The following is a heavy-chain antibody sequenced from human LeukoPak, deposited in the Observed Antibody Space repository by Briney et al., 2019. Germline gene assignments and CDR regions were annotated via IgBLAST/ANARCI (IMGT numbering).Heavy chain of an antibody. CDR3: ARAGYCSGGSCYSGAKWFDP. J-gene: IGHJ5*02. V-gene: IGHV4-59*01. Sequence: PSETLSLTCTVSGGSISSYYWSWIRQPPGKGLEWIGYIYYSGSTNYNPSLKSRVTISVDTSKNQFSLKLSSVTAADTAVYYCARAGYCSGGSCYSGAKWFDPWGQGTLVTVSS. CDR2: IYYSGST. CDR1: GGSISSYY. D-gene: IGHD2-15*01.